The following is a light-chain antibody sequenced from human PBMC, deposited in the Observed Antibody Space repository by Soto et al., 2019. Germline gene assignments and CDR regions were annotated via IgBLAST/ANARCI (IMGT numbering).Light chain of an antibody. J-gene: IGKJ5*01. Sequence: LSYRSSQSVSIHLAWYQQKPGQAPRLLIYDTSTRATGIPARFSGSGSGTEFTHTISSLHSGDFAVYYCQQYSLRAQITFGRGTRLEIK. CDR1: QSVSIH. V-gene: IGKV3-15*01. CDR2: DTS. CDR3: QQYSLRAQIT.